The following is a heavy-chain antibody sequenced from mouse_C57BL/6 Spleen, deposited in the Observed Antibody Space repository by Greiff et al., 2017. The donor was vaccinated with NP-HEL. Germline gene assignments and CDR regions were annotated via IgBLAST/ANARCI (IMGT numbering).Heavy chain of an antibody. CDR1: GYAFSSYW. D-gene: IGHD2-3*01. Sequence: VQLQQSGAELVKPGASVKISCKASGYAFSSYWMNWVKQRPGKGLEWIGQIYPGDGDTNYNGKFKGKATLTADKSSSTAYMQLSSLTSEDSAVYFCARDDGYYDYFDYWGQGTTLTVSS. J-gene: IGHJ2*01. CDR2: IYPGDGDT. V-gene: IGHV1-80*01. CDR3: ARDDGYYDYFDY.